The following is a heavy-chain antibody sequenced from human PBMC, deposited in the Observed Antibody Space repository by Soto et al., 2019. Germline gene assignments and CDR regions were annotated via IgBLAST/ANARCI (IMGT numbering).Heavy chain of an antibody. CDR2: MNPNSGNT. Sequence: SXKVSFKASGYTXNSYDSDLVRQATGQGLEWIGWMNPNSGNTGYAQKLQGRVTMTRNTSISTAYMELSSLRSEDTAVYYFARGGYSGYDRGNYSYGMDVWGQGTTFTVS. D-gene: IGHD5-12*01. CDR3: ARGGYSGYDRGNYSYGMDV. J-gene: IGHJ6*02. CDR1: GYTXNSYD. V-gene: IGHV1-8*01.